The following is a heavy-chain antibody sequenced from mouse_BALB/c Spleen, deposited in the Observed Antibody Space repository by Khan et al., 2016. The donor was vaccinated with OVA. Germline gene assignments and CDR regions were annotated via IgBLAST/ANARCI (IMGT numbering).Heavy chain of an antibody. Sequence: DLVKPGASVKMSCKASGYTFTSYWINWIKQRPGQGLEWIGRVSPGSGSPYYNEIFKGKATVTVDKSSSTAYIQLNSRSSEDYAVYFCTRSYYFGNSLYAMDYWGQGTSVTVSS. CDR3: TRSYYFGNSLYAMDY. V-gene: IGHV1S41*01. D-gene: IGHD1-1*01. CDR1: GYTFTSYW. CDR2: VSPGSGSP. J-gene: IGHJ4*01.